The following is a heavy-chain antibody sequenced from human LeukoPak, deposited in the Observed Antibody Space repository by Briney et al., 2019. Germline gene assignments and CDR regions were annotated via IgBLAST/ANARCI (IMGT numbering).Heavy chain of an antibody. CDR2: ISDSGGST. J-gene: IGHJ4*02. CDR1: GFTFSSYA. D-gene: IGHD6-13*01. CDR3: AKGQQLADY. V-gene: IGHV3-23*01. Sequence: GGSLRLSFVASGFTFSSYAMNWVRQAPGKGLEWVSGISDSGGSTYYTDSVKGRFTISRDNSKKTLYLQMNSLRAEDTAVYYCAKGQQLADYWGQGTLVTVSS.